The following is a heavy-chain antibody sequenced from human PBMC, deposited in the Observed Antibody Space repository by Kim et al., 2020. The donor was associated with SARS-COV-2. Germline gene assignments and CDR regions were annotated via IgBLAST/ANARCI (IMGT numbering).Heavy chain of an antibody. D-gene: IGHD3-10*01. J-gene: IGHJ5*02. CDR2: IIPIFGTA. Sequence: SVKVSCKASGGTFSSYAISWVRQAPGQGLEWMGGIIPIFGTANYAQKFQGRVTITADESTSTAYMELSSLRSEDTAVYYCARGIRGVIQYNWFDPWGQGTLVTVSS. V-gene: IGHV1-69*13. CDR1: GGTFSSYA. CDR3: ARGIRGVIQYNWFDP.